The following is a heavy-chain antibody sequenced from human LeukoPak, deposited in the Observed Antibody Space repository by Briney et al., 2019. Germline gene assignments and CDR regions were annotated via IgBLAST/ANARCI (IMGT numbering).Heavy chain of an antibody. V-gene: IGHV3-21*01. CDR3: ARNTGWSYYFDY. D-gene: IGHD2-15*01. CDR1: GFTFSSYR. CDR2: ISSSSSYI. J-gene: IGHJ4*02. Sequence: GGYLRLSFAASGFTFSSYRMNWVRQAPGKGLEWVSSISSSSSYIYYADSVKGRFTISRDNAKTSLYLQMDSLRAEDTAVYYCARNTGWSYYFDYWGQGTLVTVSS.